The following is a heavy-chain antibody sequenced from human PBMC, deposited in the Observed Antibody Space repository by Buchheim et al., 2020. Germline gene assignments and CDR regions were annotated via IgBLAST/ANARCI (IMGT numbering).Heavy chain of an antibody. D-gene: IGHD6-19*01. CDR3: ASPGGSGWFRYYFDY. J-gene: IGHJ4*02. Sequence: QVQLVESGGGVVQPGRSLRLSCAASGFTFSSYTMHWVRQAPGKGLDWVAVISYDGSNKYYADSVKGRFTISRDHSRNTLYLQMNSLRAEDTAAYYCASPGGSGWFRYYFDYWGQGAL. CDR1: GFTFSSYT. V-gene: IGHV3-30-3*01. CDR2: ISYDGSNK.